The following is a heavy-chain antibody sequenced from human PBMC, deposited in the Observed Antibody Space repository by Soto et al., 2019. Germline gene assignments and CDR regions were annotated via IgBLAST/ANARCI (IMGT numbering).Heavy chain of an antibody. J-gene: IGHJ4*02. CDR3: AKDGAPRYCSRSSCHPAGAY. CDR1: GFTFSNYG. V-gene: IGHV3-30*18. CDR2: ISFDGSHK. Sequence: VGSLRLSCAGSGFTFSNYGLHWVRQAPGKGLDWVSFISFDGSHKYYADSVKGRFTISRDNSNNMLYLQMDSLTTEDTAVYYCAKDGAPRYCSRSSCHPAGAYWGQGTLVNVSS. D-gene: IGHD2-15*01.